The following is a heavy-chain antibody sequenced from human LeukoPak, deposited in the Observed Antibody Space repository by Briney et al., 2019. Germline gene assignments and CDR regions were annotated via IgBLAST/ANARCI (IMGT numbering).Heavy chain of an antibody. CDR3: ARHLFAVGATTYYYYYYGMDV. V-gene: IGHV3-7*01. D-gene: IGHD1-26*01. Sequence: GGSLRLSCAASRFTFSNYWMSWVRQAPGKGLEWVGNIKREGSEQYYVDSVKGRFTISRDNAKNSLYLQMNSLSAEDTAVYYCARHLFAVGATTYYYYYYGMDVWGQGTTVTVSS. CDR2: IKREGSEQ. CDR1: RFTFSNYW. J-gene: IGHJ6*02.